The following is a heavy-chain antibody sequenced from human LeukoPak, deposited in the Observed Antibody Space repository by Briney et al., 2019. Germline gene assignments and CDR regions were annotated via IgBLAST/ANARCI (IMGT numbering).Heavy chain of an antibody. D-gene: IGHD1-1*01. J-gene: IGHJ4*02. V-gene: IGHV4-59*08. CDR3: AVGERSDTGWASNVDY. CDR1: GGSISSYY. CDR2: IYYSGNT. Sequence: SETLSLTCTVSGGSISSYYWSWIRQPPGKGLEWIGYIYYSGNTNYNPSLKSRVTISVDTSKNQFSLKLSSVTAADTAVYYCAVGERSDTGWASNVDYWGQGTLVTVSS.